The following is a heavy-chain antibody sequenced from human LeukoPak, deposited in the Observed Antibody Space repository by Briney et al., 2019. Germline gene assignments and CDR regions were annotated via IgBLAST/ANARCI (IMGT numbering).Heavy chain of an antibody. Sequence: GASVKVSCKASGYSFTYHYMHWLRQAPGQGLEWMGWINPNSGDTNYAQKFQGRVTMTRDTSISTAYMELSRLRSDDTAVYYCAREKYSSSWYFDLWGRGTLVTVSS. CDR3: AREKYSSSWYFDL. J-gene: IGHJ2*01. D-gene: IGHD6-13*01. V-gene: IGHV1-2*02. CDR1: GYSFTYHY. CDR2: INPNSGDT.